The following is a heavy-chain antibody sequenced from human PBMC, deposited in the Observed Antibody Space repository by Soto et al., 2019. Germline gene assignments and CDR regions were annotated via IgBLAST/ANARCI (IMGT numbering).Heavy chain of an antibody. CDR2: ISAYNGNT. CDR3: AIGVGGSYSPGLDP. J-gene: IGHJ5*02. CDR1: GYTSTSYG. V-gene: IGHV1-18*01. D-gene: IGHD1-26*01. Sequence: ASVKVSCKASGYTSTSYGISWVRQAPGQGLEWMGWISAYNGNTNYAQKLQGRVTMTTDTSTSTAYMELRSLRSDDTAVYYCAIGVGGSYSPGLDPWGQGTLVTVAS.